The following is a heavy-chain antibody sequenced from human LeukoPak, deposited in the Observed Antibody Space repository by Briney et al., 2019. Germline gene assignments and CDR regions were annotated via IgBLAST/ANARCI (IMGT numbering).Heavy chain of an antibody. J-gene: IGHJ4*02. CDR3: ARDGYSAYDRDLDH. Sequence: SETLSLTCTISGASISDTNWWTWVRQPPGKGLEWMGEISHNGNTNYSPSLKSRVTISVDKSKNQFSLRLDSVTAADTAVYYCARDGYSAYDRDLDHWGQGALVTVSS. D-gene: IGHD5-12*01. V-gene: IGHV4-4*02. CDR2: ISHNGNT. CDR1: GASISDTNW.